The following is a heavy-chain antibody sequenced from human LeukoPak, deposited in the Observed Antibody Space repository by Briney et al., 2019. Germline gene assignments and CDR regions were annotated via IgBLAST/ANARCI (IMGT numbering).Heavy chain of an antibody. D-gene: IGHD5-12*01. CDR2: IYYNGST. CDR3: AREATYSGYANYGMDV. Sequence: SQTLSLTCTVSGGSISSGDYYWSWIRQPPGKGLEWIGYIYYNGSTYYNPSLKSRVTISVDTSKNQFSLKLSSVTAADTAVYYCAREATYSGYANYGMDVWGQGTTVTVSS. CDR1: GGSISSGDYY. V-gene: IGHV4-30-4*01. J-gene: IGHJ6*02.